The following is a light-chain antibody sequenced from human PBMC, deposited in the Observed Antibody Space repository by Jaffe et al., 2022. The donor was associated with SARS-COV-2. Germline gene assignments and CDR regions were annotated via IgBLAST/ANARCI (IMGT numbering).Light chain of an antibody. CDR3: SSYAGSKNVV. J-gene: IGLJ2*01. V-gene: IGLV2-8*01. Sequence: QSALTQPPSASGSPGQSVTISCTGDSSDVGGFNYVSWYQQNPGKAPKLMIYEVTKRPSGVPDRFSGSKSGNTASLTVSGLQAEDEADYYCSSYAGSKNVVFGGGTKLTVL. CDR2: EVT. CDR1: SSDVGGFNY.